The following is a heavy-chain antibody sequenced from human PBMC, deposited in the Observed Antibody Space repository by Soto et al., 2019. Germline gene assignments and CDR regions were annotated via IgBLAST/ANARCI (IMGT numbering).Heavy chain of an antibody. CDR3: ARERASSYCGGDCYYYYGMDV. D-gene: IGHD2-21*02. J-gene: IGHJ6*02. V-gene: IGHV1-69*04. CDR2: IIPILGIA. Sequence: ASVKVSCKASGGTFSSYTISWVRQAPGQGLEWMGRIIPILGIANYAQKFQGRVTITADKSTSTAYMELSSLRSEDTAVYYCARERASSYCGGDCYYYYGMDVWGQGTTVTVSS. CDR1: GGTFSSYT.